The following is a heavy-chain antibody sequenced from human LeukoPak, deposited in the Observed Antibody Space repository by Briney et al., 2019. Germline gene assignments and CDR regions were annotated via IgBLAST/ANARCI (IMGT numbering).Heavy chain of an antibody. CDR3: ARQSGTYIDH. CDR1: GGSIRSYY. Sequence: PSETLSLTCTVSGGSIRSYYWSWIRQPPGQGLEWIGYLFYSGSTNYNPSLKSRVTTSVDTSKNQFSVEVTSVTAADTAVYYCARQSGTYIDHWGQGILVTVSS. CDR2: LFYSGST. D-gene: IGHD1-26*01. V-gene: IGHV4-59*08. J-gene: IGHJ4*02.